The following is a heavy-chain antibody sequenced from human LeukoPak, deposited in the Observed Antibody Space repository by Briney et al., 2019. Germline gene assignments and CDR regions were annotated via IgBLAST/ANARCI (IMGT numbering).Heavy chain of an antibody. D-gene: IGHD2-15*01. CDR3: VRGYSFGPYGMDV. CDR2: ISDSGGST. J-gene: IGHJ6*02. V-gene: IGHV3-64D*09. Sequence: GGSLRLSCSASGFPFSRYAMHWVGQAPGKGLEYVSAISDSGGSTYYADSVKGRFTISRDNSKNTLYLQMRSLRAEDTAVYFCVRGYSFGPYGMDVWGQGTTVTVSS. CDR1: GFPFSRYA.